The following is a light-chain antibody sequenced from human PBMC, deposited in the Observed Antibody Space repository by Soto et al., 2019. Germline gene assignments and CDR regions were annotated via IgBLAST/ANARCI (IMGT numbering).Light chain of an antibody. Sequence: DIQMTQSPPSVSASVGDRVIITCRASQSISTYLSWYQQKPGKAPKLLIYAASTLQSGVPSRFSGSGSGTEFTLTISSLQPEDFATYYCQQLNSYPRTFGQGTKVEIK. V-gene: IGKV1-9*01. CDR2: AAS. CDR3: QQLNSYPRT. J-gene: IGKJ1*01. CDR1: QSISTY.